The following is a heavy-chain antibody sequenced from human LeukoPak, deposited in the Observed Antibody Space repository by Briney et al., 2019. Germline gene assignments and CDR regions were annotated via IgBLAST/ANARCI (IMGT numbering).Heavy chain of an antibody. CDR2: IYSGGST. V-gene: IGHV3-53*01. CDR3: ARDSSSVTTDY. D-gene: IGHD6-6*01. Sequence: QPGGSLRLSCAASGFTVSSNYMTWVRQAPGKGLEWVSVIYSGGSTYYADSVKGQFTISRDNSKNTLYLQMNNLRAEDTAVYYCARDSSSVTTDYWGQGTLVTVSS. CDR1: GFTVSSNY. J-gene: IGHJ4*02.